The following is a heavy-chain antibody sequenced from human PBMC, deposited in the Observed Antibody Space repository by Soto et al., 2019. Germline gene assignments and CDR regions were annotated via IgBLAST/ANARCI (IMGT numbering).Heavy chain of an antibody. D-gene: IGHD1-26*01. CDR3: AKDMYSGTYPTDFDY. Sequence: PGGSLRLSCAGSGFTFSSYGIHWVRQAPGKGLEWVALISYDGGNEKYTESVKDRFTISRDDSHNVAYLQMSSLRTEDTAMYYCAKDMYSGTYPTDFDYWGQGSLVTVSS. V-gene: IGHV3-30*18. CDR2: ISYDGGNE. J-gene: IGHJ4*02. CDR1: GFTFSSYG.